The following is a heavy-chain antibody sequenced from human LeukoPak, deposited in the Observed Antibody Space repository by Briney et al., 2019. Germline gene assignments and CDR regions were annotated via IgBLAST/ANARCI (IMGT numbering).Heavy chain of an antibody. CDR2: IYYSGST. Sequence: PSETLSLTCTVSGGSISSYYWSWTRQPPGKGLEWIGYIYYSGSTNYNPSLKSRVTISVDTSKNQFSLKLSSVTAADTAVYYCARERAVTTYYYFDYWGQGTLVTVSS. J-gene: IGHJ4*02. CDR3: ARERAVTTYYYFDY. D-gene: IGHD4-17*01. V-gene: IGHV4-59*01. CDR1: GGSISSYY.